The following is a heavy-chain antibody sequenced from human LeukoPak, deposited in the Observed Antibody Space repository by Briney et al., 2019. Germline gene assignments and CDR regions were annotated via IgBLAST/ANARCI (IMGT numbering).Heavy chain of an antibody. V-gene: IGHV3-21*04. CDR2: ISSSSSYI. CDR3: ASYDILTGYSRHPLKR. CDR1: GFTFSSYS. J-gene: IGHJ4*02. Sequence: PGGSLRLSCAASGFTFSSYSMNWVRQAPGKGLEWVSSISSSSSYIYYADSVKGRFTISRDNAKNSLYLQMNSLRAEDTAVYYCASYDILTGYSRHPLKRWGQGTLVTVSS. D-gene: IGHD3-9*01.